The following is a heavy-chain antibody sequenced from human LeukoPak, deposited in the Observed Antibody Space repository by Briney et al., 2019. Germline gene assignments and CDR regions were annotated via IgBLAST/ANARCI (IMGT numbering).Heavy chain of an antibody. CDR2: IWYDGSNE. CDR3: ARGQTSRDGYNYMDY. V-gene: IGHV3-33*01. CDR1: GFSFSSYG. D-gene: IGHD5-24*01. J-gene: IGHJ4*02. Sequence: GGSLRLSCAGSGFSFSSYGMHWVRQAPGKGLEWVAVIWYDGSNEYYGDSVKGRFTISRDNSKNTLYLQMNSLRAEDTAVYYCARGQTSRDGYNYMDYWGQGTLVTVSS.